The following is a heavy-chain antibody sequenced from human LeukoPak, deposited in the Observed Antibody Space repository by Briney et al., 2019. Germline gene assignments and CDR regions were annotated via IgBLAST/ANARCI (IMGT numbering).Heavy chain of an antibody. J-gene: IGHJ3*02. D-gene: IGHD1-14*01. CDR1: GFTFSSYG. CDR3: ARDRTMRGAIPEGAFEI. V-gene: IGHV3-33*01. Sequence: PGRSLRLSCAASGFTFSSYGMHWVRQAPGKGLEWVAVIWYDGSNKYYADSVKGRFTISRDNAKNSLYLQMNSLRAEDTAVYYCARDRTMRGAIPEGAFEIWGQGTMVTVSS. CDR2: IWYDGSNK.